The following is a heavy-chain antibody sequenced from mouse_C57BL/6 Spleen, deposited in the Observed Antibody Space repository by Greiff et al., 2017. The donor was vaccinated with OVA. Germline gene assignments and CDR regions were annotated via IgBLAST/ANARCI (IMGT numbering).Heavy chain of an antibody. CDR1: GYSITSGYY. D-gene: IGHD2-2*01. J-gene: IGHJ2*01. CDR2: ISYDGSN. CDR3: ARDGGYGGDYFDY. Sequence: EVKLQESGPGLVKPSQSLSLTCSVTGYSITSGYYWNWIRQFPGNKLEWMGYISYDGSNNYNPSLKNRISITRDTSKNQFFLKLNSVTTEDTATYYCARDGGYGGDYFDYWGQGTTLTVSS. V-gene: IGHV3-6*01.